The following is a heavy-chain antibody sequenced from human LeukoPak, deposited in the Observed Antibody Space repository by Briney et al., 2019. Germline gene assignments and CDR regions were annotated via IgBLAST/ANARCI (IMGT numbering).Heavy chain of an antibody. J-gene: IGHJ4*02. CDR3: ARMRSILTGYYVDY. V-gene: IGHV1-18*01. CDR1: GYTFTSYG. Sequence: ASVTVSCKASGYTFTSYGISWVRQAPGQGLKWMGWISAYNGNTNYAQKLQGRVTMTTDTSTSTAYMELRSLRSDDTAVYYCARMRSILTGYYVDYWGQGTLVTVSS. D-gene: IGHD3-9*01. CDR2: ISAYNGNT.